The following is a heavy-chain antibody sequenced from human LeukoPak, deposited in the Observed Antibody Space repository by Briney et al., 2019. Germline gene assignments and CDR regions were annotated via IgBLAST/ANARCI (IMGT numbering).Heavy chain of an antibody. CDR3: ARAGGYDYVWGSYRDYFDY. D-gene: IGHD3-16*02. CDR2: IKHDGSDK. J-gene: IGHJ4*02. CDR1: GFTFSTYW. Sequence: GGSLRLSCAASGFTFSTYWMSWVRQAPGKGLEGVANIKHDGSDKYYVDSVKGRFTISRDNAKNSLYLQMNSLRAEDTAVYYCARAGGYDYVWGSYRDYFDYWGQGTLVTVSS. V-gene: IGHV3-7*01.